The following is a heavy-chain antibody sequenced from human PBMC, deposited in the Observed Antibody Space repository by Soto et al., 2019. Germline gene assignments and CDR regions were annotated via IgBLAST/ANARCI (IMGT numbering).Heavy chain of an antibody. CDR3: AKREGRNFDY. D-gene: IGHD3-10*01. V-gene: IGHV3-23*01. J-gene: IGHJ4*02. CDR2: ISSST. CDR1: GFTFSSYA. Sequence: EVQLLESGGGLVQPGGSLRLSCADSGFTFSSYAMTWVRQAPGKGLEWVSTISSSTYYADSVKGRFTISRDNSKNTLYLQMNSLRAEDTAVYYCAKREGRNFDYWGQGTLVTVSS.